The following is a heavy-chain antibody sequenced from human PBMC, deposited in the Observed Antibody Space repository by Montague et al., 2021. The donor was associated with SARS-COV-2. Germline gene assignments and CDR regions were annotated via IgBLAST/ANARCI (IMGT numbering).Heavy chain of an antibody. Sequence: TLSLTCTVSGGSISSGGYYWSWIRQHPGKGLEWIGYIYYSGSTYSNPSLESRVTISVDTSKNQFSLKLSSVTAADTAVYYCARVLGGFCSGGSCYRGWYFDLWGRGTLVTVSS. D-gene: IGHD2-15*01. J-gene: IGHJ2*01. CDR1: GGSISSGGYY. CDR3: ARVLGGFCSGGSCYRGWYFDL. V-gene: IGHV4-31*03. CDR2: IYYSGST.